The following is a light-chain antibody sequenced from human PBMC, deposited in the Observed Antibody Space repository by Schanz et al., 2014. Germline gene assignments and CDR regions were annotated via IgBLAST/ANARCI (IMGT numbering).Light chain of an antibody. CDR1: QSVSSGY. Sequence: EIVLTQSPGTLSLSPGERATLSCRASQSVSSGYLTWYQQRPGQAPKLLIYGASTSASGIPARFSGSVSGTDFTLTISRLEPEDFAVYYCQQYGSSPSWTFGQGTKVEIK. V-gene: IGKV3-20*01. J-gene: IGKJ1*01. CDR2: GAS. CDR3: QQYGSSPSWT.